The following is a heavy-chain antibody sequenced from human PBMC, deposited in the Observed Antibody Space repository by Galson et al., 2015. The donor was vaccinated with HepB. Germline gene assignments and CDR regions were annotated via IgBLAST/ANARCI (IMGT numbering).Heavy chain of an antibody. CDR2: ISYDGSNK. Sequence: SLRLSCAASGFTFSSYSMNWVRQAPGKGLEWVAIISYDGSNKYYTDSVKGRFSISRDNSKNTLYLQMNSLRAEDTAVYYCAKGRRGYCSGGNCYSECFDIWGQGTTVTVSS. CDR3: AKGRRGYCSGGNCYSECFDI. CDR1: GFTFSSYS. V-gene: IGHV3-30*18. J-gene: IGHJ3*02. D-gene: IGHD2-15*01.